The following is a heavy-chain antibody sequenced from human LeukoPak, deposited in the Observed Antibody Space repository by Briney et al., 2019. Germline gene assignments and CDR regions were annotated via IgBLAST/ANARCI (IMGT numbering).Heavy chain of an antibody. CDR3: ARGRIAVAGGFFDY. D-gene: IGHD6-19*01. CDR1: GFTFSSYG. V-gene: IGHV3-33*01. J-gene: IGHJ4*02. Sequence: GGSLRLSCAASGFTFSSYGMHWVRQAPGKGLGWVAVIWYDGSNKYYADSVKGRFTISRDNSKNTLYLQMNSLRAEDTAVYYCARGRIAVAGGFFDYWGQGTLVTVSS. CDR2: IWYDGSNK.